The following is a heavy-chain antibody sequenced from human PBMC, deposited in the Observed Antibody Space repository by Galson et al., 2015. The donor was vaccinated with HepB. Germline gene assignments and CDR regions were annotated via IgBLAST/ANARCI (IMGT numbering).Heavy chain of an antibody. J-gene: IGHJ4*02. CDR1: GGTFSSYA. Sequence: SVTVSCKASGGTFSSYAISWVRQAPGQGLEWMGGIIPIFGTANYAQKFQGRVTTTADESTSTAYMELISLRSEDTAVYYCAGEGPSNGSGSGYHAIFDYWGQGTLVTVSS. D-gene: IGHD3-3*01. CDR3: AGEGPSNGSGSGYHAIFDY. V-gene: IGHV1-69*13. CDR2: IIPIFGTA.